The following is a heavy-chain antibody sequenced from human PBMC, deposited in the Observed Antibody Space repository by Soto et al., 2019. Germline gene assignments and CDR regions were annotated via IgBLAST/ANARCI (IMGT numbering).Heavy chain of an antibody. D-gene: IGHD4-17*01. CDR2: SIPIFGTA. Sequence: QVQLVQSGAEVKKPGSSVKVSCKASGGTFSSYAISWVRQAPGQGLEWMGGSIPIFGTANYAQKFQGRLTITADESTSTAYMELSSLRSEDTAVYYCANAYGDLARPGEYFQHWGQGTLVTVSS. CDR1: GGTFSSYA. V-gene: IGHV1-69*01. CDR3: ANAYGDLARPGEYFQH. J-gene: IGHJ1*01.